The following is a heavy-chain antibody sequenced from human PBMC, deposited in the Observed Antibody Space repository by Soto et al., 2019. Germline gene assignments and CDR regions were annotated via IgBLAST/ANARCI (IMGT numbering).Heavy chain of an antibody. D-gene: IGHD3-3*01. CDR3: ASILDFWSGYGMDV. J-gene: IGHJ6*02. Sequence: EVQLVESGGGLVKPGGSLRLSCAASGFTFSSYSMNWVRQAPGKGLEWVSSISSSSSYIYYADSVKGRFTISRDNAKNSLYLQMNSLRAEDTAVYYCASILDFWSGYGMDVWGQGTTVTVSS. CDR2: ISSSSSYI. CDR1: GFTFSSYS. V-gene: IGHV3-21*01.